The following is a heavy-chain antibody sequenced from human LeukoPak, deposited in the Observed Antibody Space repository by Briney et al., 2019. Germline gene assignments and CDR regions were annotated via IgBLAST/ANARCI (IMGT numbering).Heavy chain of an antibody. CDR3: ARGDYDILTGYCGNDY. D-gene: IGHD3-9*01. CDR2: INPNSGGT. V-gene: IGHV1-2*02. Sequence: ASVKVSCKASGYTFTGYYMHWVRQAPGQGLEWMGWINPNSGGTNYAQKFQGRVTMTRDTSISTAYMELSRLRSDDTAVYYCARGDYDILTGYCGNDYWGQGTLVTVSS. CDR1: GYTFTGYY. J-gene: IGHJ4*02.